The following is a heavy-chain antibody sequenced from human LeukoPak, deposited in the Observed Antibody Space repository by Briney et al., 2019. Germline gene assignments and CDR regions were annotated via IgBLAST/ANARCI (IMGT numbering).Heavy chain of an antibody. V-gene: IGHV3-23*01. D-gene: IGHD4-23*01. Sequence: PGGTLRLSCAASGFTFSNYGMNWVRQAPGKGLEWVSALSSSGGSTYYADSVKGRFTISRDNSKNTLYLQMSSLRAEDTAVYYCARDATVVSYYYYYYMDVWGKGTTVTVSS. J-gene: IGHJ6*03. CDR3: ARDATVVSYYYYYYMDV. CDR1: GFTFSNYG. CDR2: LSSSGGST.